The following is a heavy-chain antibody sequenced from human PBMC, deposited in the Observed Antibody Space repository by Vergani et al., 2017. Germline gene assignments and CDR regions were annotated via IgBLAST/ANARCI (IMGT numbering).Heavy chain of an antibody. Sequence: EVQLLESGGGLVQPGGSLRLSCAASGFTFSSYAMSWVRQASGKGLEWVSGTSGSGGSTNYADSAKGRFSISRDNSKNTLYLQMNTLRAEDTAVYYCAKETRMLTGYYWILWGQETLVAVSS. CDR3: AKETRMLTGYYWIL. CDR1: GFTFSSYA. CDR2: TSGSGGST. J-gene: IGHJ4*02. D-gene: IGHD3-9*01. V-gene: IGHV3-23*01.